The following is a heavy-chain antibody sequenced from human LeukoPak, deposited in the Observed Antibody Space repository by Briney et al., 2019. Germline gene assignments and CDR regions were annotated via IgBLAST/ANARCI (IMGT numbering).Heavy chain of an antibody. D-gene: IGHD4-11*01. CDR3: VKDDYCSIPGCVIDALVV. Sequence: RGSLRLSCVASGFPFGDFAMTWVSQVPGGGLHWVSTITRSGQKTYYADSVKSAFTISTDAYKGTLYLQMNRLRAEDTAMYYCVKDDYCSIPGCVIDALVVWGQGTVVTVSS. CDR2: ITRSGQKT. J-gene: IGHJ3*01. V-gene: IGHV3-23*01. CDR1: GFPFGDFA.